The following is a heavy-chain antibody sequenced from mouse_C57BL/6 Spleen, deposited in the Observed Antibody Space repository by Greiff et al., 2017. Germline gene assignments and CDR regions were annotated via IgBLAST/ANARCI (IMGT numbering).Heavy chain of an antibody. V-gene: IGHV1-72*01. CDR3: ARGYGLYYYAMDY. CDR1: GYTFTCYR. Sequence: QVQLQQPWAELVKPGASVKLSCKASGYTFTCYRLHWVKQRPGRGLEWIGRIDPNSGGTNFNEKFKSKDTQTVDKPYRTAYMQLSSLTSEDSAVYYCARGYGLYYYAMDYWDQGNAVTIAT. D-gene: IGHD1-1*02. J-gene: IGHJ4*01. CDR2: IDPNSGGT.